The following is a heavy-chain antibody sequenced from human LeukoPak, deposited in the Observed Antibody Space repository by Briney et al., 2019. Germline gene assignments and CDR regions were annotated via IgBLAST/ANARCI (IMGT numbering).Heavy chain of an antibody. D-gene: IGHD3-22*01. J-gene: IGHJ4*02. CDR3: ARDRSSGYPFDY. Sequence: GASVKVSCKASGYTFTSYAMHWVRQAPGQRLEWMGWINAGNGNTKYSQKFQGRVTITRDTSASTAYMELSSLRSEDTAVYYCARDRSSGYPFDYWGQGTLVTVSS. V-gene: IGHV1-3*01. CDR2: INAGNGNT. CDR1: GYTFTSYA.